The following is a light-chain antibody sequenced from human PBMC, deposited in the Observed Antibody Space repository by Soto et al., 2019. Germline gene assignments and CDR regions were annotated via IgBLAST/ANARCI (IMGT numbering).Light chain of an antibody. Sequence: QSVLTQPASVSGAPGQRVTISCTGNSSNIGAGHDVHWYQQLRGTAPKLLIYGNDNRPSGVPDRFSASKSGTSASLAITGLQAEDEADYYCQSSDSRLSGVVFGGGTKLTVL. J-gene: IGLJ2*01. CDR2: GND. CDR3: QSSDSRLSGVV. CDR1: SSNIGAGHD. V-gene: IGLV1-40*01.